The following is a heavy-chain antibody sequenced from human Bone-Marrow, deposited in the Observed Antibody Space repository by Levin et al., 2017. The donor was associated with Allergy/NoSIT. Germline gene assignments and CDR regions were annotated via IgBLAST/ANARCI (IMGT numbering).Heavy chain of an antibody. J-gene: IGHJ3*02. D-gene: IGHD6-13*01. CDR1: GGSISSYY. Sequence: ASETLSLTCTVSGGSISSYYWSWIRQPAGKGLEWIGRIYTSGSTNYNPSLKSRVTMSVDTSKNQFSLKLNTVTAADTAMYYCARVYSSSSGKDALDMWGQGTMVTVSS. V-gene: IGHV4-4*07. CDR3: ARVYSSSSGKDALDM. CDR2: IYTSGST.